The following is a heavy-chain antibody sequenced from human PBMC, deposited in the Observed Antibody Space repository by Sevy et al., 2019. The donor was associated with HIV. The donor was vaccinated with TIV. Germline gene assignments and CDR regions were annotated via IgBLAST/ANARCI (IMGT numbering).Heavy chain of an antibody. CDR2: INYNADNI. D-gene: IGHD1-26*01. V-gene: IGHV3-9*01. CDR1: GVNLNDYA. J-gene: IGHJ6*02. CDR3: TKDAGSGSFFSGYSYWNYKDV. Sequence: GGSLRLSCTASGVNLNDYAMHWVRQVPGKGLEWVSSINYNADNIFYADSVKGRFTISRDNGQKSLYLQMDSLRVDDTALYFCTKDAGSGSFFSGYSYWNYKDVWGQGTTVTVSS.